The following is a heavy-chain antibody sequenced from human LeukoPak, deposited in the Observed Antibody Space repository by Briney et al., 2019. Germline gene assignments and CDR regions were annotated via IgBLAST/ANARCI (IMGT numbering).Heavy chain of an antibody. Sequence: GGSLRLSCAASRFTFSDYYMSWIRQVPGKGLEWVSYISSSGSTIYYADSVKGRFTISRDNAKNSLYLQMNSLRAEDTAVYYCARDRAVRGVNSEYYFDYWGQGTLVTVSS. J-gene: IGHJ4*02. V-gene: IGHV3-11*04. CDR3: ARDRAVRGVNSEYYFDY. D-gene: IGHD3-10*01. CDR1: RFTFSDYY. CDR2: ISSSGSTI.